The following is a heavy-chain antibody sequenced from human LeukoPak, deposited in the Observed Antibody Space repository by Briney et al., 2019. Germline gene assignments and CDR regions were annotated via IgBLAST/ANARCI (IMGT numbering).Heavy chain of an antibody. D-gene: IGHD5-24*01. Sequence: GGSLRLSCVASGFTFSSSWMSWVRQAPGKGLEWVATINQDESKTYYVDSVRGRFTISRDNAKNSLYLQMNSLRAEDTAVYYCARGRDGYNYWGQGTLVTVSS. V-gene: IGHV3-7*02. CDR1: GFTFSSSW. J-gene: IGHJ4*02. CDR3: ARGRDGYNY. CDR2: INQDESKT.